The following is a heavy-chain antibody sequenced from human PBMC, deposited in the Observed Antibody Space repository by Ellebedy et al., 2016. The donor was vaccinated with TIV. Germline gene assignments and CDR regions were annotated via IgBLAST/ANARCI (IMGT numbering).Heavy chain of an antibody. CDR2: TYYRSKWNN. CDR1: GDSVSTDIG. V-gene: IGHV6-1*01. CDR3: ARGWFGSGMGV. J-gene: IGHJ6*02. Sequence: SETLSLTCVISGDSVSTDIGWHWIRQSPSRGLEWLGRTYYRSKWNNDYAVSLKSRITINPDTSKNLFSLQLNSVTPEDTAFYYCARGWFGSGMGVWGQGTTVTVSS. D-gene: IGHD3-16*01.